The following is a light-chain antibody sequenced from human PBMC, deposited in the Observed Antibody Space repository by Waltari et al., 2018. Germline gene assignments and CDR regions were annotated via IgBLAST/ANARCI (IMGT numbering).Light chain of an antibody. V-gene: IGKV3-20*01. CDR3: QQYDGSVLT. CDR2: GTS. CDR1: KSVISIS. J-gene: IGKJ4*01. Sequence: IVLTKSPDSLSLSPVERATLSCKASKSVISISLVWLQQKPGQAPRLVIYGTSNRATGFPDRFSGSGSGTDFTLTISRLEPEDFAMYYCQQYDGSVLTFGGGTKVEL.